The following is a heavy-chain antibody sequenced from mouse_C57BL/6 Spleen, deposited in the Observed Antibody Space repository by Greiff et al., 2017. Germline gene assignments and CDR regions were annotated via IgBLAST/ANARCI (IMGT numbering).Heavy chain of an antibody. V-gene: IGHV1-42*01. CDR3: ARDSSGPWFAY. CDR2: INPSTGGT. Sequence: VQLQQSGPELVKPGASVKISCKASGYSFTGYYMNWVKQSPEKSLEWIGEINPSTGGTTYNQKFKAKATLTVDTSSSTAYMQLKSLTSEDSAVYYCARDSSGPWFAYWGQGTLVTVSA. J-gene: IGHJ3*01. D-gene: IGHD3-2*02. CDR1: GYSFTGYY.